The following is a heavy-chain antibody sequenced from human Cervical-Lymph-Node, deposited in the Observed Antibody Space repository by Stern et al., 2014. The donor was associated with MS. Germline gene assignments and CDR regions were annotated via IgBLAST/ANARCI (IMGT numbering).Heavy chain of an antibody. V-gene: IGHV3-64*01. Sequence: VQLVESGGGLVQPGGSLRLSCAASGFTFSSYAMHWVRQAPGKGLEYVSAISSNGGSTYYANYVTGRLTISRDNSKNTLYLQMGSLRAEDMAVYYCARVERVPAAPDYWGQGTLVTVSS. CDR1: GFTFSSYA. CDR3: ARVERVPAAPDY. J-gene: IGHJ4*02. CDR2: ISSNGGST. D-gene: IGHD2-2*01.